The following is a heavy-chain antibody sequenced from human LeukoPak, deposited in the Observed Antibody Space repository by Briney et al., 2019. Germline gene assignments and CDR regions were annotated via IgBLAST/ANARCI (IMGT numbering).Heavy chain of an antibody. D-gene: IGHD3-22*01. CDR1: GYTFTSYG. CDR3: ARDLEYYDSSGYENFDY. J-gene: IGHJ4*02. CDR2: ISAYNGNA. Sequence: ASVKVSCKASGYTFTSYGISWVRQAPGQGLEWMGWISAYNGNANYAQKLQGRVTMATDTSMSTAYMELRSLRSDDTAVYYCARDLEYYDSSGYENFDYWGQGTLVTVSS. V-gene: IGHV1-18*01.